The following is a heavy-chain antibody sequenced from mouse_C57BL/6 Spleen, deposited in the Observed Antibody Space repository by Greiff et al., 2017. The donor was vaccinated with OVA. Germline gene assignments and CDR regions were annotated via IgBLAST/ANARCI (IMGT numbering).Heavy chain of an antibody. V-gene: IGHV1-19*01. D-gene: IGHD1-1*01. J-gene: IGHJ4*01. CDR1: GYTFTDYY. Sequence: EVQLQQSGPVLVKPGASVKMSCKASGYTFTDYYMNWVKQSHGKSLEWIGVINPYNGGTSYNQKFKGKATLTVDKSSSTAYMELNSLTSEDSAVYYCARGEITTVVAPYAMDYWGQGTSVTVSS. CDR2: INPYNGGT. CDR3: ARGEITTVVAPYAMDY.